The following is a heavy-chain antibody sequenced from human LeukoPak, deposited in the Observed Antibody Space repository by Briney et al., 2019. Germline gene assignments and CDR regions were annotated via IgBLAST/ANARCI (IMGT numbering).Heavy chain of an antibody. V-gene: IGHV4-59*01. Sequence: SETLSLTCTVSGGSISSYYWSWIRQPPGKGLEWIGYIYYSGSTNYNPSLKSRVTISVDTSKNQFSLKLSSVTAADTAVYYCAREPYYYTGKGYGDDPIYYYYGMDVWGQGTTVTVSS. CDR3: AREPYYYTGKGYGDDPIYYYYGMDV. J-gene: IGHJ6*02. CDR1: GGSISSYY. D-gene: IGHD4-17*01. CDR2: IYYSGST.